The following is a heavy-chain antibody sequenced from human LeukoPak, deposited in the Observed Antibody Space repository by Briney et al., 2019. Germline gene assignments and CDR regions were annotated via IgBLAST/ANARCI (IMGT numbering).Heavy chain of an antibody. CDR3: AKDAGGSSWWFYFDY. J-gene: IGHJ4*02. CDR1: GFTFSNYW. D-gene: IGHD6-13*01. CDR2: IKQDGSEK. V-gene: IGHV3-7*01. Sequence: GGSLRLSCAASGFTFSNYWMSWVRQAPGKGLEWVANIKQDGSEKYYVNSVKGRFTISRDNSKNTLYLQMNSLRAEDTAVYYCAKDAGGSSWWFYFDYWGQGTLVTVSS.